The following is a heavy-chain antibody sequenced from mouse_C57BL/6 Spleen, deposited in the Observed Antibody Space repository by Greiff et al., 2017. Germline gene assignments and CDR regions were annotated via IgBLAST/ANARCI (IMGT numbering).Heavy chain of an antibody. V-gene: IGHV10-3*01. Sequence: EVQLVESGGGLVQPKGSLKLSCAASGFTFTTYAMHWVRQAPGKGLEWVARIRSKSSNYATYYADSVKDRFTISRDASQSMLYLQMNNLKAEDTAMYYCVRDYYGSSYWYFDVWGTGTTVTVSS. J-gene: IGHJ1*03. CDR3: VRDYYGSSYWYFDV. D-gene: IGHD1-1*01. CDR1: GFTFTTYA. CDR2: IRSKSSNYAT.